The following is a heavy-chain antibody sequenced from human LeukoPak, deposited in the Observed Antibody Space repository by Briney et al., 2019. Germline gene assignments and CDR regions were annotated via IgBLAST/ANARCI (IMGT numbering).Heavy chain of an antibody. CDR1: GGSISSYY. Sequence: PSETLSLTCTVSGGSISSYYWNWIRQPPGKGLEWIGYISYSGSTKYNPSLKSRVTISVDTSKNQFSLRLSSVTAADTAVYYCARDLIAAAGIWDYWGQGTLVTVSS. V-gene: IGHV4-59*01. D-gene: IGHD6-13*01. J-gene: IGHJ4*02. CDR2: ISYSGST. CDR3: ARDLIAAAGIWDY.